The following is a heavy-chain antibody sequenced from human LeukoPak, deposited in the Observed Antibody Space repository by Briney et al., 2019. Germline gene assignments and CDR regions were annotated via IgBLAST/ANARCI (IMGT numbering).Heavy chain of an antibody. CDR2: INDGGRT. CDR1: GFTVSNNY. Sequence: GGSLRLSCAASGFTVSNNYMTWVRQAPGKGLESVSVINDGGRTFYADSVKGRFTISRDNAKNTLYLQMSSLRAEDTAVYYCARMGQWLAFFDYWGQGTLVTVSS. J-gene: IGHJ4*02. V-gene: IGHV3-66*01. D-gene: IGHD6-19*01. CDR3: ARMGQWLAFFDY.